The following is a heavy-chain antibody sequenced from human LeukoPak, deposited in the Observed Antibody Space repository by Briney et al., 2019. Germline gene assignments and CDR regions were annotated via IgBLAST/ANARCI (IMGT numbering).Heavy chain of an antibody. D-gene: IGHD2-2*01. J-gene: IGHJ4*02. CDR1: GFTFSSYA. Sequence: GGCLRLSCAASGFTFSSYAMSWVRQAPGKGLEWVSTLTGTGGDTYYADSVRGRFSISRDNSKNTLWLQMNSLRAEDTALYYCAKGLREYCSSTSCYEFTFDSWGQGTQLTVSS. CDR3: AKGLREYCSSTSCYEFTFDS. V-gene: IGHV3-23*01. CDR2: LTGTGGDT.